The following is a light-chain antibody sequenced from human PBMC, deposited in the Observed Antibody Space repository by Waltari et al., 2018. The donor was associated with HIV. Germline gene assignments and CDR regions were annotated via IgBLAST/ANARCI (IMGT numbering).Light chain of an antibody. V-gene: IGLV2-14*01. CDR1: SSDVGTYNY. CDR3: SSYTSNNILV. CDR2: EVT. Sequence: GSFGQSITISCTGTSSDVGTYNYVSWYQQHPGKAPKLIIYEVTHRPSGVSNRFSGSKSGNTASLTISGLQAEDEADYSCSSYTSNNILVFGGGTKLTVL. J-gene: IGLJ3*02.